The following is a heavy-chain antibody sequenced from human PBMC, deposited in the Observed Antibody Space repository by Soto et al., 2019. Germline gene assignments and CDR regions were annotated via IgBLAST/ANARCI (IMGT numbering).Heavy chain of an antibody. CDR2: ISGSGGST. D-gene: IGHD3-3*01. CDR1: GFTFSSYA. Sequence: EVQLLESGGGLVQPGGSLRLSCAASGFTFSSYAMSWVRQAPGKGLEWVSAISGSGGSTYYADSVKGRFTISRDNSKNTLYLQMNSLRAEDTAVYYCANGVHPSTIFGVVTKPQHLLRAVDVWGQGTTVTVSS. CDR3: ANGVHPSTIFGVVTKPQHLLRAVDV. J-gene: IGHJ6*02. V-gene: IGHV3-23*01.